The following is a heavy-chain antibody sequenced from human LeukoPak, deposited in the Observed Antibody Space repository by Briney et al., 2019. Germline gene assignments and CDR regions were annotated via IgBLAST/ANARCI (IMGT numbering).Heavy chain of an antibody. CDR1: GGSISSYY. J-gene: IGHJ3*02. CDR2: IYTSGST. D-gene: IGHD3-22*01. CDR3: ARDLLHRGYAFDI. Sequence: PSETLSLTCAVSGGSISSYYWSWIRQPAGKGLEWIGRIYTSGSTNYNPSLKSRVTISIDTSKNQFSLNLKSVTAADTAVYYCARDLLHRGYAFDIWGPGKMVTASS. V-gene: IGHV4-4*07.